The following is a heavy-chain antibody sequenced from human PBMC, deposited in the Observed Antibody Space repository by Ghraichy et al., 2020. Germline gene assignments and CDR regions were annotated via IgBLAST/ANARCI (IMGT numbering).Heavy chain of an antibody. D-gene: IGHD3-16*01. CDR3: ARWSWGGGFDY. CDR1: GFTFSSYD. J-gene: IGHJ4*02. V-gene: IGHV3-13*04. Sequence: GESLNISCAASGFTFSSYDMHWVRQATGKGLEWVSAIGTAGDTYYPGSVKGRFTISRENAKNSLYLQMNSLRAGDTAVYYCARWSWGGGFDYWGQGTLVTVSS. CDR2: IGTAGDT.